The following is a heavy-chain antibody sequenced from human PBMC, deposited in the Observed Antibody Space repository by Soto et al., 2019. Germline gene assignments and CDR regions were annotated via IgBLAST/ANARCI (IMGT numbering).Heavy chain of an antibody. CDR1: GYTFTSYG. Sequence: SVKVSCKASGYTFTSYGISWVRQAPGQGLEWMGRIIPILGIANYAQKFQGRVTITADKSTSTAYMELSSLRSEDTAVYYCASSYDILTGYNDYWGQGTLVTVSS. V-gene: IGHV1-69*04. J-gene: IGHJ4*02. CDR3: ASSYDILTGYNDY. D-gene: IGHD3-9*01. CDR2: IIPILGIA.